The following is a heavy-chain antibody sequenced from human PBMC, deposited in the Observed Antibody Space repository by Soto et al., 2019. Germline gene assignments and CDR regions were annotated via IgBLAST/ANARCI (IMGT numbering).Heavy chain of an antibody. Sequence: QVQLQESGPGLVKPSGTLSLTCAVSGVSIDSHDWWTWVRQPPGKGPEWIGESHQSGNTNYNSSLESGVTISPDNSRNPFSLQLDSVTVADTAVYYCATRDIGRVYWGQGTLVTVSS. D-gene: IGHD2-15*01. CDR1: GVSIDSHDW. J-gene: IGHJ4*02. CDR3: ATRDIGRVY. V-gene: IGHV4-4*02. CDR2: SHQSGNT.